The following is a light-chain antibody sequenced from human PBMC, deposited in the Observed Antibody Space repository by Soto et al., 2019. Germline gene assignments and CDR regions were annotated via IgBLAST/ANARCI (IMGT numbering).Light chain of an antibody. J-gene: IGLJ1*01. CDR2: QVT. CDR3: SSYTGSTTYV. CDR1: SSDVGIYNY. V-gene: IGLV2-14*01. Sequence: QSVLTQPASVSGSPGQSITISCTGTSSDVGIYNYVSWYQQHPGKAPKLMIYQVTNRPSGVSNRFSGSKSGNTASLTISGLQAEDEADYYCSSYTGSTTYVFGTWTKVTLL.